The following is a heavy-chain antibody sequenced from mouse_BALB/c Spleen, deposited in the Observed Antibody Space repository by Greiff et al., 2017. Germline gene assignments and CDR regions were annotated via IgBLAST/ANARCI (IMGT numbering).Heavy chain of an antibody. V-gene: IGHV14-3*02. D-gene: IGHD2-4*01. CDR3: ARNYEYDGGFDY. CDR1: GFNIKDTY. J-gene: IGHJ2*01. Sequence: VQLQQSGAELVKPGASVKLSCTASGFNIKDTYMHWVKQRPEQGLEWIGRIDPANGNTKYDPKFQGKATITADTSSNTAYLQLSSLTSEDTAVYYCARNYEYDGGFDYWGQGTTVTVSA. CDR2: IDPANGNT.